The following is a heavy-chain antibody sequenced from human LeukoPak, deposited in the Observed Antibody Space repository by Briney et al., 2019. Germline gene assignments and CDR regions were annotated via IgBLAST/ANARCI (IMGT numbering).Heavy chain of an antibody. J-gene: IGHJ6*02. V-gene: IGHV1-8*01. CDR1: GYTFTTYD. Sequence: ASVKVSCKASGYTFTTYDINWVRQATGQGLEWMGWMNPNSANTGYALKFQGRVTMTRNTSISTAYMELSSLRSEDTAVYYCARVPAGDYYYGMDVWGQGTTVTVSS. CDR2: MNPNSANT. CDR3: ARVPAGDYYYGMDV. D-gene: IGHD2-2*01.